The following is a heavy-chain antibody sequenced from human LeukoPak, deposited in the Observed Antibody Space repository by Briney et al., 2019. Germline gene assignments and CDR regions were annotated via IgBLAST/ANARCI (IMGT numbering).Heavy chain of an antibody. D-gene: IGHD5-12*01. CDR3: AGPSGLFEY. CDR1: GFTFSSYA. V-gene: IGHV3-30-3*01. J-gene: IGHJ4*02. CDR2: ISYDGSNK. Sequence: GRSLRLSCAASGFTFSSYAMHWVRQAPGKGLEWVAVISYDGSNKYYADSVKGRFTISRDNSKNTLYLQMNSLRAEDTAVYYCAGPSGLFEYWGQGTPVTVSS.